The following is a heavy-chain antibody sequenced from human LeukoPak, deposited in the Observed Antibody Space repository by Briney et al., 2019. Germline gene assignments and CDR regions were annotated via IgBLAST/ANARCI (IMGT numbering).Heavy chain of an antibody. D-gene: IGHD1-26*01. V-gene: IGHV4-61*02. CDR1: GGSIDSGSYF. Sequence: PSETLSLTCTVSGGSIDSGSYFWNWIRQPAGKGLEWIGRIYTSGSTNYSPSLTSRITISADTSKNQFSLKLSSVTAADTAVYYCARERGNYYYYMDVWAKGTTVTISS. CDR3: ARERGNYYYYMDV. CDR2: IYTSGST. J-gene: IGHJ6*03.